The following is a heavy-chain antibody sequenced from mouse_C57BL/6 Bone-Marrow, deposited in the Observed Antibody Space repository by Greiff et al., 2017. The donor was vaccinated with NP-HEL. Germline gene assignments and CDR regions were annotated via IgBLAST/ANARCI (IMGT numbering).Heavy chain of an antibody. J-gene: IGHJ4*01. CDR2: ISYDGSN. CDR3: ARAIYYDYDDYAMDY. V-gene: IGHV3-6*01. D-gene: IGHD2-4*01. Sequence: DVKLQESGPGLVKPSQSLSLTCSVTGYSITSGYYWNWIRQFPGNKLEWMGYISYDGSNNYNPSLKNRISITRDTSKNQFFLKLNSVTTEDTATYYCARAIYYDYDDYAMDYWGQGTSVTVSS. CDR1: GYSITSGYY.